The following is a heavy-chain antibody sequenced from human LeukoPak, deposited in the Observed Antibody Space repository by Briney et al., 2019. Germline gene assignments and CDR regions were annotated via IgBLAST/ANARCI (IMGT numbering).Heavy chain of an antibody. CDR1: GYSFTSYW. CDR2: ISGSGGST. Sequence: GESLKISCKGSGYSFTSYWIGWVRQAPGKGLEWVSAISGSGGSTYYADSVKGRFTISRDNSKNTLYLQMNSLRAEDTAVYYCAKDYDSSGYSDYWGQGTLVTVSS. J-gene: IGHJ4*02. CDR3: AKDYDSSGYSDY. V-gene: IGHV3-23*01. D-gene: IGHD3-22*01.